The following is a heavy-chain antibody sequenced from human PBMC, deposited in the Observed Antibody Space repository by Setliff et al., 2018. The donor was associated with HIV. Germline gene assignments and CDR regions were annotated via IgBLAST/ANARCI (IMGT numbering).Heavy chain of an antibody. V-gene: IGHV4-4*07. CDR3: AQLGMVDDFDY. D-gene: IGHD1-1*01. Sequence: SETLSLTCTVSDDSISSNYWSWIRQSAGKGLEWVGRIYTGGRTNYNPSLKGRVTISVDTSKNHFSLKLRSVTAADTAVYYCAQLGMVDDFDYWGQGTLVTVSS. CDR2: IYTGGRT. CDR1: DDSISSNY. J-gene: IGHJ4*02.